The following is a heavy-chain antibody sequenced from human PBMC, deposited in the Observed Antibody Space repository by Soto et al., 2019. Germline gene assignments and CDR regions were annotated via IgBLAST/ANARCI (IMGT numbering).Heavy chain of an antibody. V-gene: IGHV1-46*03. CDR2: ITPSGGST. CDR3: ARALLEAAVDY. D-gene: IGHD6-25*01. CDR1: GYAFTIYY. Sequence: ASLNGSCQASGYAFTIYYRHWVRLAPRKGLEWMGIITPSGGSTSYAQKFQGRVTMTRDTSTSTVYMELSSLRSEDTAVYYCARALLEAAVDYWGQETLVTSPQ. J-gene: IGHJ4*02.